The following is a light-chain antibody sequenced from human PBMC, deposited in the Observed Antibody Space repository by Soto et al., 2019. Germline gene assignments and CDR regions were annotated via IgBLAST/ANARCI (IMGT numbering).Light chain of an antibody. J-gene: IGKJ1*01. CDR3: QQYNSYPWT. V-gene: IGKV1-5*03. CDR2: KAS. Sequence: DIQITQSPSTLSASVGDRVTITCRASQSISVWLAWYQQKAGKAPNLLIYKASRLESGVPSRFSGSGSETEFTLTISGLQPGDSATYYCQQYNSYPWTFGQGTKVDIK. CDR1: QSISVW.